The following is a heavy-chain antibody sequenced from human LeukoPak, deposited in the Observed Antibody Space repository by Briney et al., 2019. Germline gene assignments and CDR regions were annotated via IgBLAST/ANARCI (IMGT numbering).Heavy chain of an antibody. J-gene: IGHJ6*02. CDR2: ISWNSGSI. V-gene: IGHV3-9*01. CDR3: AKGAYGMDV. CDR1: GFTFDDYA. Sequence: GGSLRLSCAASGFTFDDYAMHWVRQAPGKGLEWVSGISWNSGSIGYADSVKGRFTISRDNAKNSLYLQMNSLRAEDTALYYCAKGAYGMDVWGQGPTVPVSS.